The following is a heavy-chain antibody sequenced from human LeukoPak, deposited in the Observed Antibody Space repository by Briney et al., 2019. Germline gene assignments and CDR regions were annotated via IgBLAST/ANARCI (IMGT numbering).Heavy chain of an antibody. CDR3: ARVRIAVAGQGDY. CDR1: GFTFSSYS. V-gene: IGHV3-21*01. J-gene: IGHJ4*02. Sequence: GGSLRLSCAASGFTFSSYSMNWVRQAPGKGLEWVSSISSSSSYIYYADSVKGRFTISRDNAKNSPYLQMNSLRAEDTAVYYCARVRIAVAGQGDYWGQGTLVTVSS. D-gene: IGHD6-19*01. CDR2: ISSSSSYI.